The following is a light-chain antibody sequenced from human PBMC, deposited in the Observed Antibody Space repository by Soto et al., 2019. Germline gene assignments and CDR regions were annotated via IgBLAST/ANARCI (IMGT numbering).Light chain of an antibody. CDR2: RNN. J-gene: IGLJ2*01. CDR3: HSYDISLSGMV. CDR1: SSNIGSGFD. V-gene: IGLV1-40*01. Sequence: QSVLTQPPSVSGAPGQAVTISCAGRSSNIGSGFDVHWYQQLPGTAPKLLIYRNNNRPSGVPDRFFGSKSGTSASLAIIGLQHEDEADYYCHSYDISLSGMVFGGGTKVTVL.